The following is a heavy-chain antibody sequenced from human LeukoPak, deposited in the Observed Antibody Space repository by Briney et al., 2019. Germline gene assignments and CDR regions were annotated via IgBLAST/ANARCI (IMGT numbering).Heavy chain of an antibody. CDR2: IRYDGSNK. D-gene: IGHD2-8*01. CDR3: AKDKGSRVSQGLNYYFDY. CDR1: GFTFSSYG. J-gene: IGHJ4*02. V-gene: IGHV3-30*02. Sequence: PGGSLRLSCAASGFTFSSYGMHWVRQAPGKGLEWVAFIRYDGSNKYYADSVKGRFTISRDNSKNTLYLQMNSLRAEDTAVYYCAKDKGSRVSQGLNYYFDYWGQGTLVTVSS.